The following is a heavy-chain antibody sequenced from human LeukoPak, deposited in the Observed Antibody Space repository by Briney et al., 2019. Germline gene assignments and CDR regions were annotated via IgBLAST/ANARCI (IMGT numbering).Heavy chain of an antibody. CDR2: IYYSGCT. CDR1: GGSISSSSYY. V-gene: IGHV4-39*01. CDR3: ARHGRDIVVVPAAILYFDY. D-gene: IGHD2-2*02. Sequence: SETLSLTCTVSGGSISSSSYYWGWIRQPPGKGLEWIGSIYYSGCTYYNPSRKSRVTISVDTSKNQFSLKLSSVTAADTAVYYCARHGRDIVVVPAAILYFDYWGQGTLVTVSS. J-gene: IGHJ4*02.